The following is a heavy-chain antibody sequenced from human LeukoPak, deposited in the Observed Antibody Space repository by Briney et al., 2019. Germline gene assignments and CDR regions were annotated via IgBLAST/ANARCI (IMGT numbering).Heavy chain of an antibody. CDR2: IYSSGNT. Sequence: PSETLSLTCAVSGGSISSYYWSWIRQPAGKGLEWIGRIYSSGNTNYNPSLKSRVTMSVDTSKNQFYLKLSSVTAADTAVYYCARVWATGFDYWGQGTLVTVSS. D-gene: IGHD3-16*01. V-gene: IGHV4-4*07. CDR3: ARVWATGFDY. CDR1: GGSISSYY. J-gene: IGHJ4*02.